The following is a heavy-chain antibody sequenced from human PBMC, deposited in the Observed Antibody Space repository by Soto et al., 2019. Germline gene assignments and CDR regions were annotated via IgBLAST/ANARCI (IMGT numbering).Heavy chain of an antibody. CDR2: INPNSGGT. Sequence: QVQLVQSGAEVKKPGASVKVSCKASGYTFTGYYMHWVRQAPGQGLEWMGWINPNSGGTDYAQKFQGWVTMTRDTSISTAYMELSRLRSDDTAVYYCARALWFGEIGWFDPWGQGTLVTVSS. CDR3: ARALWFGEIGWFDP. D-gene: IGHD3-10*01. CDR1: GYTFTGYY. V-gene: IGHV1-2*04. J-gene: IGHJ5*02.